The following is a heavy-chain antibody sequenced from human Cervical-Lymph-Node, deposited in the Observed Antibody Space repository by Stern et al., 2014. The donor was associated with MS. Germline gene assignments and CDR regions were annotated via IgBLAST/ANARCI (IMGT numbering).Heavy chain of an antibody. Sequence: QLVQSGGGVVQPGRSLRLSCAASGFTFSNYGMHWVRQAPGKGLEWLAGIGYDGNKKYYADSVKGRFTIARDNSKNTLFLQMSSLTAEDTALYYCARGNWNYEGMGYWGQGTLVTVSS. CDR3: ARGNWNYEGMGY. V-gene: IGHV3-33*01. CDR2: IGYDGNKK. D-gene: IGHD1-7*01. CDR1: GFTFSNYG. J-gene: IGHJ4*02.